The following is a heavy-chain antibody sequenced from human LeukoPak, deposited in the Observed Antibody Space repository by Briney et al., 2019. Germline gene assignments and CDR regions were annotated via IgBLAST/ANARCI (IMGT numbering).Heavy chain of an antibody. CDR2: INTNTGNP. CDR1: GYTFTSYA. Sequence: ASVKVSCKASGYTFTSYAMNWVRQAPGQGLEWMGWINTNTGNPTYAQGFTGRFVFSLDTSVSTAYLQISSLKAEDTAVYYCARYSNRRGYSGYGTPDPWGQGTLVTVSS. CDR3: ARYSNRRGYSGYGTPDP. D-gene: IGHD5-12*01. V-gene: IGHV7-4-1*02. J-gene: IGHJ5*02.